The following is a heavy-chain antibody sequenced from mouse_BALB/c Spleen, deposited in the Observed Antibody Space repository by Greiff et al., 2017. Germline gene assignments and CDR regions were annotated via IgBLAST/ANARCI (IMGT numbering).Heavy chain of an antibody. D-gene: IGHD1-1*02. J-gene: IGHJ2*01. CDR1: GFNITDYY. Sequence: VQLQQSGAELVRPGALVKLSCKASGFNITDYYMHWVKQRPEQGLEWIGWIDPENGNTIYDPKFQGKASITADTSSNTAYLQLSSLTSEDTAVYYCARRGGFDYWGQGTTLTVSS. CDR3: ARRGGFDY. CDR2: IDPENGNT. V-gene: IGHV14-1*02.